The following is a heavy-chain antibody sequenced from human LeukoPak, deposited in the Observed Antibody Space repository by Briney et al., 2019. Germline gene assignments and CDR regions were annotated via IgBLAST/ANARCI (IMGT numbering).Heavy chain of an antibody. CDR3: AKDSSSWYKVYYFDY. V-gene: IGHV3-23*01. Sequence: GGSLRLSCAASGFTFSSYAMSWVRQAPGKGLEWVSAISGSGGSTYYADSVKGRFTISRDNSKNTLYLQMNSLRAEVTAVYYCAKDSSSWYKVYYFDYWGQGTLVTVSS. D-gene: IGHD6-13*01. J-gene: IGHJ4*02. CDR2: ISGSGGST. CDR1: GFTFSSYA.